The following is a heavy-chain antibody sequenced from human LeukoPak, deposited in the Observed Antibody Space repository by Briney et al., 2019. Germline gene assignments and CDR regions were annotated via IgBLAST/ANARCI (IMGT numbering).Heavy chain of an antibody. Sequence: GGSLKLSCAASGFSFSSYAMSWVRQAPGKGLEWVSSISGSGDNTYYADSVKGRFTISRDNSKNTLYLQMNSLRAEDTAVYYCAKAAFYGGKFSFDHWGQGTLVTVSS. J-gene: IGHJ4*02. V-gene: IGHV3-23*01. CDR2: ISGSGDNT. D-gene: IGHD4-23*01. CDR3: AKAAFYGGKFSFDH. CDR1: GFSFSSYA.